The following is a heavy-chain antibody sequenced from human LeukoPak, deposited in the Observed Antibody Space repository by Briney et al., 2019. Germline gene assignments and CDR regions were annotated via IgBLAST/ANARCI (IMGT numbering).Heavy chain of an antibody. V-gene: IGHV4-59*12. Sequence: SETLSLTCTVSGGSISSYYWSWIRQPPGKGLEWIGYIYYSGSTNYNPSLKSRVTISVDTSKNQFSLKLSSVTAADTAVYYCARFGVTFFDYWGQGTLVTVSS. CDR2: IYYSGST. CDR1: GGSISSYY. CDR3: ARFGVTFFDY. J-gene: IGHJ4*02. D-gene: IGHD3-10*01.